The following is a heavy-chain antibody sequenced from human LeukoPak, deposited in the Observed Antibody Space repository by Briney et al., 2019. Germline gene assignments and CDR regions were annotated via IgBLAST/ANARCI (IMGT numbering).Heavy chain of an antibody. D-gene: IGHD2-8*01. CDR3: SRENGAFSPFGY. V-gene: IGHV4-4*02. J-gene: IGHJ4*02. CDR2: SSFTALT. CDR1: GGSISNTNW. Sequence: KTSETLSLTCGVSGGSISNTNWRSWVRQPPGQGLAWSGESSFTALTHYNPSLQSRVTVSLDKSKNQLSLNLTSVTAADTAVYYCSRENGAFSPFGYWGQGTLVTVLS.